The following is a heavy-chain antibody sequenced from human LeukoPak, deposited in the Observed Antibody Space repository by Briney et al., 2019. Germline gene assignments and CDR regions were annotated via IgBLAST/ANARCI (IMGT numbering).Heavy chain of an antibody. CDR3: ARSAAAGTFPDY. CDR2: IWYDGTNK. D-gene: IGHD6-13*01. V-gene: IGHV3-33*03. Sequence: GGSLRLSCAASGFSFSSYGMHWVRQAPGKGLEWVAVIWYDGTNKYYADSVKGRFTISRDNAKNSLYLQMNSLRAEDTAVHYCARSAAAGTFPDYWGQGTLVTVSS. CDR1: GFSFSSYG. J-gene: IGHJ4*02.